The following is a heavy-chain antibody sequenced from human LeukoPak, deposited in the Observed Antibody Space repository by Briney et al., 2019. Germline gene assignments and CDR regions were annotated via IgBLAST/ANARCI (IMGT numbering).Heavy chain of an antibody. CDR2: INPTSGGT. Sequence: ASVKVSCKASGYTFTGYYLHWVRQAPGQGLEWMGWINPTSGGTNYAQKFQGRVTMTRDTSISTAYMELSWLRSDDTAVYYCARERPRGVGAFDPWGQGTLVTVSS. J-gene: IGHJ5*02. CDR3: ARERPRGVGAFDP. CDR1: GYTFTGYY. V-gene: IGHV1-2*02. D-gene: IGHD3-10*01.